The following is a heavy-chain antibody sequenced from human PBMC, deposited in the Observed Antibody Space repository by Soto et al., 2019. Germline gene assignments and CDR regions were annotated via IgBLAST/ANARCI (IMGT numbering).Heavy chain of an antibody. D-gene: IGHD5-18*01. V-gene: IGHV4-30-4*01. CDR1: GGSISSGDYY. CDR3: AREGTAMGLGDAFDI. J-gene: IGHJ3*02. Sequence: QGQLQESGPGLVKPSQTLSLTCTVSGGSISSGDYYWRWIRQPPGKGLEWIGYIYYSGSTYYNPSLKSRVTIPVDTSKNQFSLKLSSVTAADTAVYYCAREGTAMGLGDAFDIWGQGTMVTVSS. CDR2: IYYSGST.